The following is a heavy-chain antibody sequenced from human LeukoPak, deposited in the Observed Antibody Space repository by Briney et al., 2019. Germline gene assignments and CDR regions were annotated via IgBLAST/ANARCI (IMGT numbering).Heavy chain of an antibody. D-gene: IGHD3-3*01. J-gene: IGHJ3*02. CDR2: IYYSGST. CDR1: GGSISSSSYY. Sequence: PSETLSLTCTVSGGSISSSSYYWGWIRQPPGKGLEWIGSIYYSGSTYYNPSLKSRVTISVDTSKNQFSLKLSSVTAADTAVYYCATTKGPFGVVIMRAFDIWGQGTMVTVSS. CDR3: ATTKGPFGVVIMRAFDI. V-gene: IGHV4-39*01.